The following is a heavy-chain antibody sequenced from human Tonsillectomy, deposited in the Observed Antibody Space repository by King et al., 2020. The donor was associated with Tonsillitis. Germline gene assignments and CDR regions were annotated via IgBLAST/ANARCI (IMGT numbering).Heavy chain of an antibody. D-gene: IGHD6-13*01. Sequence: VQLVESGGGLVQPGGSLRLSCAASGFTFSSYAMNWVRQAPGKGLEWVSAISGSGISTCYADSVKGRFTFSRDNSNNTLYLQMNSLRAEDTAVYYCAKGPLAAADFDTWGQGTLVTVSS. CDR2: ISGSGIST. CDR1: GFTFSSYA. J-gene: IGHJ4*02. V-gene: IGHV3-23*04. CDR3: AKGPLAAADFDT.